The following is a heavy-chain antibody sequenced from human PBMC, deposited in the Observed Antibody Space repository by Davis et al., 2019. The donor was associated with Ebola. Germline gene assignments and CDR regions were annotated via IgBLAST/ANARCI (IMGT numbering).Heavy chain of an antibody. CDR3: ARDRKGGGRPPWAFHI. D-gene: IGHD1-26*01. CDR2: ISYDGSTE. J-gene: IGHJ3*02. Sequence: GESLKISCAASGFTFSSYAIHWVRQAPGKGLDWVAVISYDGSTEYYADSVGGRFTISRDNSKNTLYRQMNSLRAEDTALYYWARDRKGGGRPPWAFHIWGQGTMVTVSS. V-gene: IGHV3-30-3*01. CDR1: GFTFSSYA.